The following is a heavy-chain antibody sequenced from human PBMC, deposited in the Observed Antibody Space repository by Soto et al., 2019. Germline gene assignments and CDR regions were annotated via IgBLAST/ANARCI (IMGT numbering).Heavy chain of an antibody. CDR3: ARPLRAAATEDAFDI. D-gene: IGHD2-2*01. V-gene: IGHV1-69*13. Sequence: SVKVSCRASGGTFSSYAISWVRQAPGQGLEWMGGIIPMFGTANYAQKFQGRVTITADESTSTAYMELSSLRSEDTAVYYCARPLRAAATEDAFDIWGQGTMVTVS. CDR2: IIPMFGTA. J-gene: IGHJ3*02. CDR1: GGTFSSYA.